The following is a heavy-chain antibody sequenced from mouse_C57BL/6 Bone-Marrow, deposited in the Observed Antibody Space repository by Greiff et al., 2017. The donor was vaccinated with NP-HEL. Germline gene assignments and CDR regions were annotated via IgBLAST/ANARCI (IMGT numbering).Heavy chain of an antibody. CDR2: IYPGSGST. Sequence: QVQLQQPGAELVKPGASVKMSCKASGYTFTSYWITWVKQRPGQGLEWIGDIYPGSGSTNYNEKFKSKATLTVDQSSSTAYMQLNSLTSEDSAVYYCATPTRRQGYWGQGTTLTVSS. V-gene: IGHV1-55*01. D-gene: IGHD2-12*01. CDR1: GYTFTSYW. J-gene: IGHJ2*01. CDR3: ATPTRRQGY.